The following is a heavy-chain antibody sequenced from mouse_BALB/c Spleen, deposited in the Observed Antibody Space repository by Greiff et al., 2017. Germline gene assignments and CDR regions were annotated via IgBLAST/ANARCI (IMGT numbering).Heavy chain of an antibody. CDR2: IWAGGST. V-gene: IGHV2-9*02. CDR3: ARDRGNYDYYAMDY. D-gene: IGHD2-1*01. CDR1: GFSLTSYG. J-gene: IGHJ4*01. Sequence: VKLMESGPGLVAPSQSLSITCTVSGFSLTSYGVHWVRQPPGKGLEWLGVIWAGGSTNYNSALMSRLSISKDNSKSQVFLKMNSLQTDDTAMYYCARDRGNYDYYAMDYWGQGTSVTVSS.